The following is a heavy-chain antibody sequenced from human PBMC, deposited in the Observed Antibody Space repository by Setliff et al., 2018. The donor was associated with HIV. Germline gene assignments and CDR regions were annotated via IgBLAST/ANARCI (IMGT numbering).Heavy chain of an antibody. V-gene: IGHV3-74*01. CDR3: AMFSSSSG. Sequence: GGSMRLSCAASGFTFSRYWMHWVRQAPGQGLVWVSGINNATTTTTYADSVKGRFSISRDNAKNTLYLQMNGLRGEDTAVYYCAMFSSSSGWGQGTQVTVSS. CDR1: GFTFSRYW. CDR2: INNATTTT. J-gene: IGHJ4*02. D-gene: IGHD6-6*01.